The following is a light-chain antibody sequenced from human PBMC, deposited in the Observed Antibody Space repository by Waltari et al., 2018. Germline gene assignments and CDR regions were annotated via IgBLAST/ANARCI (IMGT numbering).Light chain of an antibody. V-gene: IGKV1-5*03. CDR1: QSISSW. CDR2: KAS. J-gene: IGKJ4*01. Sequence: DIQMTQSPSTLSASIGDRVTITCRASQSISSWLAWYQQKPGKAPKLLIYKASSLESGVTSLFSGSGSVTEFTLTISSLQPYDFATYYCQQYTSYSPLTFGGVTKVEIK. CDR3: QQYTSYSPLT.